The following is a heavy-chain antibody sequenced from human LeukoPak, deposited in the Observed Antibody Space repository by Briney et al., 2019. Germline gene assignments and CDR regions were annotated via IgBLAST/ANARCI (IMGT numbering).Heavy chain of an antibody. V-gene: IGHV1-8*02. CDR1: GYTFTSYD. CDR3: ARDYGVHAEYFQH. D-gene: IGHD4-17*01. Sequence: ASVKVSCKASGYTFTSYDINWVRQATGQGLEWMGWMNPNSGNTGYAQKFQGRVTMTRDTSISTAYMELSRLRSDDTAVYYCARDYGVHAEYFQHWGQGTLVTVSS. CDR2: MNPNSGNT. J-gene: IGHJ1*01.